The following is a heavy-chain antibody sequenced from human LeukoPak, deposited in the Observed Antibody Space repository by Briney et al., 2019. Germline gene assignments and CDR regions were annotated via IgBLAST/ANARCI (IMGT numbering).Heavy chain of an antibody. V-gene: IGHV4-34*01. D-gene: IGHD5-12*01. CDR2: INHSGST. CDR3: ARRRYSGYLDY. CDR1: GGSFSGYY. J-gene: IGHJ4*02. Sequence: PSETLSLTCAVYGGSFSGYYWSWIRQPPGKGLEWIGEINHSGSTNYNPSLKSRVTISVDTSKNQFSLKLSSVTAADTAVYYCARRRYSGYLDYWGQGTLVTVSS.